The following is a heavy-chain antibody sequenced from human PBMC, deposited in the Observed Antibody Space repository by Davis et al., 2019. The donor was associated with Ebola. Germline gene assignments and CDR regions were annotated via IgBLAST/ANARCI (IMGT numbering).Heavy chain of an antibody. J-gene: IGHJ5*01. CDR1: GFTFRSYD. Sequence: PGGSLRLSCAASGFTFRSYDMHWVRQATGHGLDWVXAIGAPVHTYYPVSVKCRFTISRENAKNSLYLQMNSLRAEDTAVYYCARAGFGSTWFDCWGQGILVTVSS. V-gene: IGHV3-13*01. CDR3: ARAGFGSTWFDC. CDR2: IGAPVHT. D-gene: IGHD6-13*01.